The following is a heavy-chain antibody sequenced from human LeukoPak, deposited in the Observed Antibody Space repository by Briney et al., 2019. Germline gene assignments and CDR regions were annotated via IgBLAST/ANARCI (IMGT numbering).Heavy chain of an antibody. CDR2: ISNIGST. CDR1: GGSISSYY. V-gene: IGHV4-59*08. CDR3: ARHLKRAFDP. Sequence: RTSETLSLTCTVSGGSISSYYWSWIRQPPGKGLEWIGYISNIGSTNHNPSLKSRVTISVDTSKNQFSLKLTSVTAADTAVYYCARHLKRAFDPWGQGTLVTVSS. D-gene: IGHD3-9*01. J-gene: IGHJ5*02.